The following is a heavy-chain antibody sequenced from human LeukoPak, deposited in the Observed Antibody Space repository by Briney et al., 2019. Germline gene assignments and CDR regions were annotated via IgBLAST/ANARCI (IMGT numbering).Heavy chain of an antibody. V-gene: IGHV4-34*01. CDR1: GGSFSGYY. CDR3: ARESVSGSYYM. Sequence: SETLSLACAVYGGSFSGYYWSWIRQPPGKGVEWIGEINHSGSTNYNPSLKSRVTISVDTSKNQFSLKLSSVTAADTAVYYCARESVSGSYYMGGQGTLVTVSS. J-gene: IGHJ4*02. D-gene: IGHD1-26*01. CDR2: INHSGST.